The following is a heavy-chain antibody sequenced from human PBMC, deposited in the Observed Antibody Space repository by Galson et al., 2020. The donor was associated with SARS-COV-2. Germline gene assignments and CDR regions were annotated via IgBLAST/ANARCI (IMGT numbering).Heavy chain of an antibody. V-gene: IGHV3-21*01. CDR3: ARDLTTVNYYYGMDV. J-gene: IGHJ6*02. Sequence: GGSLRLSCAASGFTFSSYSMNWVRQAPGKGLEWVSSISSSSSYIYYADSVKGRFTISRDNAKNSLYLQMNSLRAEDTAAYYCARDLTTVNYYYGMDVWGQGTTVTVSS. D-gene: IGHD4-17*01. CDR1: GFTFSSYS. CDR2: ISSSSSYI.